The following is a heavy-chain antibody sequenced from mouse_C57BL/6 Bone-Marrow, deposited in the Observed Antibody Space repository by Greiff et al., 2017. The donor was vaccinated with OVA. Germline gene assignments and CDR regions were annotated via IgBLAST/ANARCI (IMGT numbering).Heavy chain of an antibody. CDR1: GYTFTSYW. J-gene: IGHJ2*01. V-gene: IGHV1-5*01. CDR3: TRCYYGSSLYFDY. D-gene: IGHD1-1*01. CDR2: IYPGNSDT. Sequence: VQLQQSGTVLARPGASVKMSCKTSGYTFTSYWMHWVKQRPGQGLEWIGAIYPGNSDTSYNQKFKGKAKLTAVTSASTAYMELSSLTNEDSAVYYWTRCYYGSSLYFDYWGQGTTLTVSS.